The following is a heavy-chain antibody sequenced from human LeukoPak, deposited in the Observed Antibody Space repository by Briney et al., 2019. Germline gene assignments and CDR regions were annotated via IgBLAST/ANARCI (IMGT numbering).Heavy chain of an antibody. J-gene: IGHJ4*02. Sequence: GGSLRLSCAASGFTFSSYAMSWVRQAPGKGLEWVSAISGSGGSTYYADSVKGRFTISRDHSKNTLYLQMNSLRAEDAAVYYCAKDNVEMATIVDFDYWGQGTLVTVSS. CDR1: GFTFSSYA. CDR3: AKDNVEMATIVDFDY. CDR2: ISGSGGST. D-gene: IGHD1-26*01. V-gene: IGHV3-23*01.